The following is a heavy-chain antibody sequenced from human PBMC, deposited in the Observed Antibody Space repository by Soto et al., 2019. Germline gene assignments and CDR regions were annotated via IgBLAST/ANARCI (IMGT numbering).Heavy chain of an antibody. Sequence: SETLSLTCTVSGGSISNYYWSWIRQPPGKGLEWIGEINHSGSTNYNPSLKSRVTISVDTSKNQFSLKLSSVTAADTAVYYCAREIAAAGPGYDYWGHGTLVTVSS. CDR3: AREIAAAGPGYDY. D-gene: IGHD6-13*01. CDR2: INHSGST. J-gene: IGHJ4*01. CDR1: GGSISNYY. V-gene: IGHV4-34*01.